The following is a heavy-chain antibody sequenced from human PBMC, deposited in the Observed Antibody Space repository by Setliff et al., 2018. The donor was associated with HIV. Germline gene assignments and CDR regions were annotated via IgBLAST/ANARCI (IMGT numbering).Heavy chain of an antibody. CDR1: GFTSSTYW. CDR2: INEDGSQK. J-gene: IGHJ4*02. Sequence: GGSLRLSCAASGFTSSTYWMSWVRQAPGKGLEWVANINEDGSQKYYVDSVKGRFTISRDNAKKSLYLQMNSLRAEDMAVYYCVTGRAYGSGTDFDYWGQGTLVTVSS. D-gene: IGHD3-10*01. CDR3: VTGRAYGSGTDFDY. V-gene: IGHV3-7*05.